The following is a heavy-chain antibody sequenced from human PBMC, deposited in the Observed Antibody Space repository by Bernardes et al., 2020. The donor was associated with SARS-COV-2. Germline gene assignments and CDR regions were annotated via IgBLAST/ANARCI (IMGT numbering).Heavy chain of an antibody. V-gene: IGHV4-31*03. D-gene: IGHD1-26*01. CDR1: GGSLRSGGYY. Sequence: SETLSLTCTVSGGSLRSGGYYLSLIRQHTGKGLEWIGYLSYSGSTYYNPSLKSRVTISVDTSTNQFSLKLSSVTAADTAVYYCAREIVSYYYYGMDLWGQGTTVNGS. J-gene: IGHJ6*02. CDR2: LSYSGST. CDR3: AREIVSYYYYGMDL.